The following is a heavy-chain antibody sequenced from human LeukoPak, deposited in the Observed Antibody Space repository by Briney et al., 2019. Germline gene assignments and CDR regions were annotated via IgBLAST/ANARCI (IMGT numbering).Heavy chain of an antibody. Sequence: SVTVSCKASGGTFSSYAISWVRRAPGQGLEWMGGIIPIFGTANYAQKFQGRVTITTDESTSTAYMELSSLRSEDTAVYYCARGPIAADAFDIWGQGTMVTVSS. CDR1: GGTFSSYA. V-gene: IGHV1-69*05. CDR2: IIPIFGTA. J-gene: IGHJ3*02. D-gene: IGHD6-13*01. CDR3: ARGPIAADAFDI.